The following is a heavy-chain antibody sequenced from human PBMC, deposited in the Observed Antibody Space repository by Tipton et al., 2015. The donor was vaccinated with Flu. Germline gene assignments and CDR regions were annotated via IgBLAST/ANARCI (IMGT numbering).Heavy chain of an antibody. V-gene: IGHV4-59*08. D-gene: IGHD7-27*01. CDR3: ARLGTYPYYYYGVDV. J-gene: IGHJ6*02. Sequence: LRLSCTVSGGSISSYYWSWIRQPPGKGLDCIGYIYYSGSTNYNPSLKSRVTMSVDTSKNQFSLRLSSVTAADTAVYYCARLGTYPYYYYGVDVWGQGTTVTVSS. CDR2: IYYSGST. CDR1: GGSISSYY.